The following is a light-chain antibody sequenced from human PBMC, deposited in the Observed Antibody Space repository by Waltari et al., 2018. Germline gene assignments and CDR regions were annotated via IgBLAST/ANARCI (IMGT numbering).Light chain of an antibody. V-gene: IGKV1-8*01. Sequence: AIRMTQSPSSLSASTGDRVTITCRANQSVSGYLAWYQQKPGKAPKLLSYAAYTLQSGVPSRFSGSGSGTDFTLTISCLQSEDFATYYCQQYYSYPRTFGQGTKVEIK. CDR1: QSVSGY. CDR2: AAY. CDR3: QQYYSYPRT. J-gene: IGKJ1*01.